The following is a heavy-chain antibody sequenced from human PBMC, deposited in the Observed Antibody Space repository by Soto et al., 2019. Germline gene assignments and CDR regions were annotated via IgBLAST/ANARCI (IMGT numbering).Heavy chain of an antibody. J-gene: IGHJ4*02. Sequence: PSETLSLTCAVYGGSFSGYYWSWIRQPPGKGLEWIGEINHSGSTNYNPSLKSRVTISVDTSKNQFSLKLSSVTAADTAVYYCARVRLLWFGELSLLYYFDYWGQGTLVTVSS. V-gene: IGHV4-34*01. CDR3: ARVRLLWFGELSLLYYFDY. CDR2: INHSGST. CDR1: GGSFSGYY. D-gene: IGHD3-10*01.